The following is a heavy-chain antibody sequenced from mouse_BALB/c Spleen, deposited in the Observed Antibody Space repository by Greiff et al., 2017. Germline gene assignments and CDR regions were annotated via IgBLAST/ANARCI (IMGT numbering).Heavy chain of an antibody. CDR1: GYAFTNYL. CDR3: ARGYEAMDY. V-gene: IGHV1-54*03. J-gene: IGHJ4*01. Sequence: QVQLKESGAELVRPGTSVKVSCKASGYAFTNYLIEWVKQRPGQGLEWIGVTNPGSGGTNYNEKFKGKATLTADKSSSTAYMQLSSLTSDDSAVYFCARGYEAMDYWGQGTSVTVSS. D-gene: IGHD2-14*01. CDR2: TNPGSGGT.